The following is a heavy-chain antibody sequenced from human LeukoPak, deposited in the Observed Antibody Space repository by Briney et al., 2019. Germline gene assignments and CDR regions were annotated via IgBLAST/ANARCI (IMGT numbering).Heavy chain of an antibody. D-gene: IGHD3-10*01. J-gene: IGHJ6*03. CDR1: GGSIGSDNYY. Sequence: SETLSLTCTVSGGSIGSDNYYWGWIRQPPGKGLEWIGNIYYSGTAYYNPSLKSRVTMSVDTSKNQFSLKLSSVTAADTAVYYCARGLSPSYGSESSYYYYYMDVWGKGTTVTISS. V-gene: IGHV4-39*07. CDR3: ARGLSPSYGSESSYYYYYMDV. CDR2: IYYSGTA.